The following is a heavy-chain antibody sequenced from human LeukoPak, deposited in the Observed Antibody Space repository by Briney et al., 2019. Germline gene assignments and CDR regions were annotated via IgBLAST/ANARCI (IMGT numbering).Heavy chain of an antibody. V-gene: IGHV3-23*01. CDR1: GFTFATYA. D-gene: IGHD5-18*01. Sequence: GGSLRLSCAASGFTFATYAMSWVRQAPGKGLKWVSGITGSGRTTYYADSVKGRFTISRDNAKNSLYLQMNSLRAEDTAVYYCARGFVDTAMVPPGDDAFDIWGQGTMVTVSS. CDR3: ARGFVDTAMVPPGDDAFDI. J-gene: IGHJ3*02. CDR2: ITGSGRTT.